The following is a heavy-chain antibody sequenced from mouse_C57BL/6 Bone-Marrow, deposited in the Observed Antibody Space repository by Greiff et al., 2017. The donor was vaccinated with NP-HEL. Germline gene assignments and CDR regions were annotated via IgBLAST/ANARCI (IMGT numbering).Heavy chain of an antibody. V-gene: IGHV5-2*01. Sequence: EVKLVESGAGLVQPGESLKLSCASNEYEFPSHDMSWVRKTPEKRLELVAALNSDGGSTYYPATMQRRFIISRANTKNPLYLQMSSLTSEDTAVYYCTRLTVPAYFDYWGQGTTLTVSS. CDR2: LNSDGGST. CDR3: TRLTVPAYFDY. D-gene: IGHD6-1*01. CDR1: EYEFPSHD. J-gene: IGHJ2*01.